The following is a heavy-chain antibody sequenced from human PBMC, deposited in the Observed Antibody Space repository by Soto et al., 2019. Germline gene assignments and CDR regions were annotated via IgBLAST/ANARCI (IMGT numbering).Heavy chain of an antibody. V-gene: IGHV1-18*01. CDR1: GYTFTSYG. J-gene: IGHJ4*02. CDR2: INGYNGNT. CDR3: ARVRGYDSICYSPL. D-gene: IGHD3-22*01. Sequence: QIQLVQSGAEVKKPGASVKVSCKASGYTFTSYGISWVRQAPGQGLEWMGWINGYNGNTNYAQKLQGRVTMTTDTSTTTAYMELRSLRSDDTAVYYCARVRGYDSICYSPLWGQGTLVTVSS.